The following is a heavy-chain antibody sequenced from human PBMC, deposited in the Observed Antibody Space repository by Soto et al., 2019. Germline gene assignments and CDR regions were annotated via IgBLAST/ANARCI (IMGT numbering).Heavy chain of an antibody. V-gene: IGHV3-66*01. CDR2: IYSGGST. CDR1: GFTVSSNY. CDR3: ARVTDSGSYPDYYYYYMDV. D-gene: IGHD3-10*01. Sequence: GGSLRLSCAASGFTVSSNYMSWVRQAPGKGLEWVSVIYSGGSTYYADSVKGRFTISRDNSKNTLYLQMNSLRAEDTAVYYCARVTDSGSYPDYYYYYMDVWGKGTTVTVSS. J-gene: IGHJ6*03.